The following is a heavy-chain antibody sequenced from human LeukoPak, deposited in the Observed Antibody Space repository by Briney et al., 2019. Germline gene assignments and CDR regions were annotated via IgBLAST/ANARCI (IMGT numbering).Heavy chain of an antibody. CDR3: AKDEAWLGYYDSSGYYSGSAFDI. V-gene: IGHV3-30*18. J-gene: IGHJ3*02. Sequence: PGGSLRLSCAASGFTFSSYGMHWVRQAPAKGLEWVADISYDGSNKYYADSGKGRFTISRDNSKNPLYLQMNSLRAEDTAVYYCAKDEAWLGYYDSSGYYSGSAFDIWGQGTMVTVSS. CDR2: ISYDGSNK. CDR1: GFTFSSYG. D-gene: IGHD3-22*01.